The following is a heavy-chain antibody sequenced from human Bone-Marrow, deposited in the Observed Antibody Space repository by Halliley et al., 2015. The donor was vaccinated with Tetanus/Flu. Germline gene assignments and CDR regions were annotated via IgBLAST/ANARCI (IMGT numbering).Heavy chain of an antibody. CDR1: GLTFSTFA. CDR2: VSNDGSDE. D-gene: IGHD2-15*01. Sequence: SLRLSCAASGLTFSTFAMHWVRQAPGKGLEWVASVSNDGSDEYYAESVKGRFSISRDNSKSTLSLQMNSLRGDDTAVYYCAKDGGGSQYTADWFDSCGQGIRVTVSS. J-gene: IGHJ5*01. CDR3: AKDGGGSQYTADWFDS. V-gene: IGHV3-30*18.